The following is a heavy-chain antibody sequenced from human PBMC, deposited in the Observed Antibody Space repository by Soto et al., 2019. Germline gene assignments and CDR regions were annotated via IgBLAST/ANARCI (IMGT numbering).Heavy chain of an antibody. Sequence: XVSLQLSCVASGFTFSSHWMTWVRQAPGKALEWVANIKQDGSEKYYVDSVKGRFTISRDNAKNSVFLQMNSLRAEDTAVYYCASRPADRNYDGVFDFWGPGTLVTVSS. D-gene: IGHD3-22*01. CDR2: IKQDGSEK. CDR1: GFTFSSHW. CDR3: ASRPADRNYDGVFDF. J-gene: IGHJ4*02. V-gene: IGHV3-7*03.